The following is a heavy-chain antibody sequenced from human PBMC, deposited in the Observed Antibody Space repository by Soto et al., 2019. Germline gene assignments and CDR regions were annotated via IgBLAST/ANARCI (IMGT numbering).Heavy chain of an antibody. CDR1: GFTFNNND. Sequence: EVRLLESGGGLVQPGGSLRLPCAASGFTFNNNDMMWVRQAPGKGLEWVSGIRFSSGATYYTDFVKGRFTISGDYSKNTLYLEMNSLRVEDTAVYYCARNGGGLAYWGQGTLVTVSS. CDR2: IRFSSGAT. J-gene: IGHJ4*02. CDR3: ARNGGGLAY. D-gene: IGHD3-16*01. V-gene: IGHV3-23*01.